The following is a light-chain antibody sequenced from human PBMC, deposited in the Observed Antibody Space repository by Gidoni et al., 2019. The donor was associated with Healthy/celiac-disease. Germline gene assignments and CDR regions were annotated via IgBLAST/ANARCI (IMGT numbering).Light chain of an antibody. J-gene: IGKJ1*01. CDR1: QSISSY. CDR2: AAS. Sequence: DIQMTQAPSSLSAAVGDRVTITCRAIQSISSYLNWYQQKPGKAPKLLIYAASSLQSGVPSRFSGSGSGTDFTLTISSLQPEDFATYYCQQSYSTPWTFGQGTKVEIE. CDR3: QQSYSTPWT. V-gene: IGKV1-39*01.